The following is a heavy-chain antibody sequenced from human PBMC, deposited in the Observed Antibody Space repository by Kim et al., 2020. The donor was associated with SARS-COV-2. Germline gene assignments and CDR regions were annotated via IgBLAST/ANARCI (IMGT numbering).Heavy chain of an antibody. CDR2: INHSGST. V-gene: IGHV4-34*01. Sequence: SETLSLTCAVYGGSFSGYYWSWIRQPPGKGLEWIGEINHSGSTNYNPSLKSRVTISVDTSKNQFSLKLSSVTAADTAVYYCARGLFRMGGYCSSTSCYYFDYWGQGTLVTVSS. CDR1: GGSFSGYY. CDR3: ARGLFRMGGYCSSTSCYYFDY. J-gene: IGHJ4*02. D-gene: IGHD2-2*01.